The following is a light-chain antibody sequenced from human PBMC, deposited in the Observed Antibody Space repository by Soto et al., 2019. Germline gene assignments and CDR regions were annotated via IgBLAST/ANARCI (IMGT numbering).Light chain of an antibody. CDR3: AAWDDSLSAHNYV. CDR2: RNN. J-gene: IGLJ1*01. Sequence: QSVLTQPPSASGTPGQRVTISCSGSSSNIGSNYVYWYQQLPGTAPKLLIYRNNQRPSGVPDRFSGSKSGTSASLAISGLRSEDEAEYYCAAWDDSLSAHNYVFGTGTKVTVL. V-gene: IGLV1-47*01. CDR1: SSNIGSNY.